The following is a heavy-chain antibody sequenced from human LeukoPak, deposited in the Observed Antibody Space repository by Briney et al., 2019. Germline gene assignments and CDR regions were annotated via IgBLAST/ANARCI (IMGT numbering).Heavy chain of an antibody. CDR2: IYYSGST. CDR1: GGSISSYY. J-gene: IGHJ2*01. Sequence: KSSETPSLTCTVPGGSISSYYWSWIRQPPGKGLEWIGYIYYSGSTNYNPSLKSRVTISVDTSKNQFSLKLSSVTAADTAVYYCARLGDSSGYTLGWYFDLWGRGTLVTVSS. CDR3: ARLGDSSGYTLGWYFDL. D-gene: IGHD3-22*01. V-gene: IGHV4-59*08.